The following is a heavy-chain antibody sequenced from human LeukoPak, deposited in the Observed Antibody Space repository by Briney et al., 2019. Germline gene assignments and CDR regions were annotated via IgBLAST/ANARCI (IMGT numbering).Heavy chain of an antibody. V-gene: IGHV3-7*01. CDR1: GFTFSNQW. CDR2: IKQDGSKE. CDR3: ARDFSPMRADSTGGNVWFDAFDI. J-gene: IGHJ3*02. Sequence: PGGSLRLSCAASGFTFSNQWMTWVRQAPGKGLGWVANIKQDGSKEHYVDSVKGRFTISRDSAKNSVYLQMNSLRAEDTAVYYCARDFSPMRADSTGGNVWFDAFDIWGQGTMVTVSS. D-gene: IGHD3-16*01.